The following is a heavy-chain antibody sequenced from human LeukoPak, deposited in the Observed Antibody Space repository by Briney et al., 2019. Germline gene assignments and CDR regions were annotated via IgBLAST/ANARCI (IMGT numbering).Heavy chain of an antibody. J-gene: IGHJ4*02. Sequence: SVKVSCKASGGTFSSYAISWVRQAPGQGLEWMGGIIPIFGTANYAQKFQGRVTITADESTSTAYMELSSLRSDDTAVYFCARIPPSYSDSAGYYPTFDFWGQGTLVTVSS. CDR1: GGTFSSYA. V-gene: IGHV1-69*13. D-gene: IGHD3-22*01. CDR2: IIPIFGTA. CDR3: ARIPPSYSDSAGYYPTFDF.